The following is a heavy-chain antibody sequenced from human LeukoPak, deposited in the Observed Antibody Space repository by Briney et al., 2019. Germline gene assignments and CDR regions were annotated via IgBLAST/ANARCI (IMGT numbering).Heavy chain of an antibody. CDR2: ISGSGGST. D-gene: IGHD2-2*01. CDR3: GRDGGGGSVVVPGDY. J-gene: IGHJ4*02. CDR1: GFTFSSYA. Sequence: PGGSLRLSCAASGFTFSSYAMSWVRQAPGKGLEWVSAISGSGGSTYYADSVKGRFTISRDNAKNSLYLQMDSLRAEDTAVYYFGRDGGGGSVVVPGDYWGQGTLVTVSS. V-gene: IGHV3-23*01.